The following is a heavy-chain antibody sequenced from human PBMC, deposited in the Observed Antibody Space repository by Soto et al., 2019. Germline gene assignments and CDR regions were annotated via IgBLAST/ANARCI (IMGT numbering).Heavy chain of an antibody. CDR1: GFTLSSHG. J-gene: IGHJ4*02. D-gene: IGHD5-18*01. V-gene: IGHV3-30*03. Sequence: VELLESGGGVVQPGKSLRLSCAASGFTLSSHGMHWVRQAPGKGLEWVAVVSHDGTKKRYADSVKGRFTISRDNSKNTLYPRLRSLRGCDTGGSCLARDIDTAFATVHYSALWGQGPRVIVSS. CDR3: ARDIDTAFATVHYSAL. CDR2: VSHDGTKK.